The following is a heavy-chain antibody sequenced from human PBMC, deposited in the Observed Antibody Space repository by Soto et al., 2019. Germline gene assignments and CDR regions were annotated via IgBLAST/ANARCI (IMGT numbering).Heavy chain of an antibody. D-gene: IGHD5-12*01. CDR3: ARDHQEGSHRGYVDGFDI. CDR1: GDSVSSNSAG. J-gene: IGHJ3*02. V-gene: IGHV6-1*01. Sequence: PSQTLSLTCAITGDSVSSNSAGWSWVRQSPSRGLEWLGRTYYRSKWYYEYAVSVRGRITINPDTSKNQYSLQLNSVTPEDTAVYYCARDHQEGSHRGYVDGFDIWGQGTMVTVSS. CDR2: TYYRSKWYY.